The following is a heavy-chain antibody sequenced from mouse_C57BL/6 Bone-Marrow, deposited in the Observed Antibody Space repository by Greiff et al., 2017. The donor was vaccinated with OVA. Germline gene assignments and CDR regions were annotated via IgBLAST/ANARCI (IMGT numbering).Heavy chain of an antibody. J-gene: IGHJ1*03. CDR1: GYTFTSYW. Sequence: VQLQQPGAELVRPGTSVKLSCKASGYTFTSYWMHWVKQRPGQGLEWIGVIDPSDSYTNYNQKFKGKATLTVDTSSSTAYMQLSSLTSEDSAVYYCARTPAYYGSSSYWYFDVWGTGTTVTVSS. CDR3: ARTPAYYGSSSYWYFDV. CDR2: IDPSDSYT. D-gene: IGHD1-1*01. V-gene: IGHV1-59*01.